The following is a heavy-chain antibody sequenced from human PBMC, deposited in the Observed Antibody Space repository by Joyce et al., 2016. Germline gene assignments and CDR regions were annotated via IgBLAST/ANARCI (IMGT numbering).Heavy chain of an antibody. V-gene: IGHV1-3*05. CDR3: ARDDSSTWYYYYGMDV. Sequence: QVQLVQSGAEEKKPGASVTVSCKASGYTFTTYVIHWMRQAPGQRREWMGWINAGDGHTIYSQKFEGRVTFTRDTSASTAYMELSSLRSEDTAVYYCARDDSSTWYYYYGMDVWGQGTTVTVSS. CDR2: INAGDGHT. D-gene: IGHD6-13*01. CDR1: GYTFTTYV. J-gene: IGHJ6*02.